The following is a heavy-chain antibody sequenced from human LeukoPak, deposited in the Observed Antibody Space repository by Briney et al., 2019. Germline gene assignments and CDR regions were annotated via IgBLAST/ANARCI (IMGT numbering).Heavy chain of an antibody. CDR1: GESFSGYY. J-gene: IGHJ4*02. D-gene: IGHD3-3*01. V-gene: IGHV4-34*01. CDR3: ARQSGYYDFWSGYPTTYYFDY. CDR2: INHSGST. Sequence: SETLSLTCAVYGESFSGYYWSWIRQPPGKGLEWIGEINHSGSTNYNPSLKSRVTISVDTSKNQFSLKLSSVTAADTAVYYCARQSGYYDFWSGYPTTYYFDYWGQGTLVTVSS.